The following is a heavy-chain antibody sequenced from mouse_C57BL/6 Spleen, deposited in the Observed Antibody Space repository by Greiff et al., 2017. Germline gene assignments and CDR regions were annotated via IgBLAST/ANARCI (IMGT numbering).Heavy chain of an antibody. CDR3: ARTTTVVAHLDD. V-gene: IGHV3-6*01. J-gene: IGHJ2*01. Sequence: EVKLQESGPGLVKPSQSLSLTCSVTGYSITSGYYWNWIRQFPGNKLEWMGYISYDGSNNYNPSLKNRISITRDTSKNQFFLKLNSVTTEDTATYYCARTTTVVAHLDDWGQGTTLTVSS. CDR1: GYSITSGYY. D-gene: IGHD1-1*01. CDR2: ISYDGSN.